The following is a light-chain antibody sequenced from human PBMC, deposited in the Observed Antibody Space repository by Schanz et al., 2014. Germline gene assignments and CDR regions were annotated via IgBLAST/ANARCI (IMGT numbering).Light chain of an antibody. Sequence: EIVLTQSPATLSLSPGERATLSCRASQSVSSYLAWYQQKPGQAPRLLIYDASNRATGIPARFSGSGSGTEFTLTISSLQSEDFAVYYCQQCISWPWTFGQGTKVETK. CDR1: QSVSSY. CDR3: QQCISWPWT. V-gene: IGKV3-11*01. CDR2: DAS. J-gene: IGKJ1*01.